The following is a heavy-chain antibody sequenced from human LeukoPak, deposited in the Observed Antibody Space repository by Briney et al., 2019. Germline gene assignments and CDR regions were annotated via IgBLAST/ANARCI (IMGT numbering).Heavy chain of an antibody. CDR2: ISSNGSTI. D-gene: IGHD6-13*01. Sequence: GGSLRLSCAASGFTFSDYYMSWIRQAPGKGLEWVSYISSNGSTIYHADSVKGRFTISRDNAKNSLYLQMNSLRAEDTAVYYCARFIAAPYYFDYWGRGTLVTVSS. V-gene: IGHV3-11*04. CDR3: ARFIAAPYYFDY. CDR1: GFTFSDYY. J-gene: IGHJ4*02.